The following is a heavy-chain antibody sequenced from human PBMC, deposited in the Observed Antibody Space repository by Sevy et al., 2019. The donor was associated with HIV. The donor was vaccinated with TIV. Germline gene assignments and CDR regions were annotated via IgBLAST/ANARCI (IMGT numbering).Heavy chain of an antibody. CDR1: GYTLTELS. Sequence: ASVKVSCKVSGYTLTELSMHWVRQAPGKGLEWMGGFDPEDGETIYAQMFQGRVTMTEDTSTDTAYMELSSLRSEDTAVYYCATGAVVGATGWFDPWGQGTLVTVSS. J-gene: IGHJ5*02. D-gene: IGHD1-26*01. CDR2: FDPEDGET. CDR3: ATGAVVGATGWFDP. V-gene: IGHV1-24*01.